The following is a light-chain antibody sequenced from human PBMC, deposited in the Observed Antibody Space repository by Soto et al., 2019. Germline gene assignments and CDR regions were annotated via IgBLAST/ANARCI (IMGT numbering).Light chain of an antibody. CDR2: SNN. J-gene: IGLJ1*01. V-gene: IGLV1-44*01. CDR1: SSNIGSNT. CDR3: AAWDESLNGYV. Sequence: QSVLTQPPSASGTPGQRVTISCSGSSSNIGSNTVNWYQQLPGTAPKLLIYSNNQRPSGVPDRFSGSKSGTSASLAISGLQSEDEADYYCAAWDESLNGYVLGTGTKVTXL.